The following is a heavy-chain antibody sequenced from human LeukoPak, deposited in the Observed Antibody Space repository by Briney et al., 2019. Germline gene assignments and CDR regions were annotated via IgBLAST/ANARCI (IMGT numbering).Heavy chain of an antibody. CDR3: AKDIYYDSSGYDY. J-gene: IGHJ4*02. D-gene: IGHD3-22*01. CDR1: GFTFSSYA. V-gene: IGHV3-30-3*01. Sequence: PGRSLRLSCAAAGFTFSSYAMHWVRQAPGKGLEWVAVISYDGSNKYYADSVKGRFTISRDNSKNTLYLQMNSLRAEDTAVYYCAKDIYYDSSGYDYWGQGTLVTVSS. CDR2: ISYDGSNK.